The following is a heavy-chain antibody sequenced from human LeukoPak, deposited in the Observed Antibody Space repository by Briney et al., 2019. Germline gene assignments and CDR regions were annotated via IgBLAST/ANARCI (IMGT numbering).Heavy chain of an antibody. Sequence: GGSLRLSCAASGFTFSSYSMNWVRQAPGKGLEWVAVIWYGGSNKYYADSVKGRFTISRDNSKNTLYLQMNSLRAEDTAVYYCAKEVGPRYCSSTSCRSRAFDIWGQGTMVTVSS. CDR3: AKEVGPRYCSSTSCRSRAFDI. V-gene: IGHV3-30*02. D-gene: IGHD2-2*01. CDR1: GFTFSSYS. CDR2: IWYGGSNK. J-gene: IGHJ3*02.